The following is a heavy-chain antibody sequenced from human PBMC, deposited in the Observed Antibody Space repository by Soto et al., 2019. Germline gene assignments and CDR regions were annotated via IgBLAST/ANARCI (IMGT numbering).Heavy chain of an antibody. J-gene: IGHJ4*02. Sequence: GGSLRLSCAASGFTFDDYAMHWVRQAPGKGLEWVSGISWNSGSIGYAGSVKGRFTISRDNAKNSLYLQMNSLRAEDTALYYCAKATDIVVVPAATENKYLFDYWGQGTLVTVSS. D-gene: IGHD2-2*01. V-gene: IGHV3-9*01. CDR3: AKATDIVVVPAATENKYLFDY. CDR2: ISWNSGSI. CDR1: GFTFDDYA.